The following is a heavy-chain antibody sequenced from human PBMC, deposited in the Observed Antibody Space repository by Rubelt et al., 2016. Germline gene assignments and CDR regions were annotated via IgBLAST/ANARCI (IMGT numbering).Heavy chain of an antibody. J-gene: IGHJ4*02. D-gene: IGHD3-22*01. CDR2: INDSGKT. Sequence: QLQLQESGPGLVKPSETLSLTCTVSGYSISSNGYFWGWIRQPPGKGLEWIGGINDSGKTYYNPSLQSRVTLSVEPSKNQFSRKLGSVTAADTAVYFCGRGFSGFYFWVDSWGRGALVTVSS. CDR1: GYSISSNGYF. CDR3: GRGFSGFYFWVDS. V-gene: IGHV4-39*01.